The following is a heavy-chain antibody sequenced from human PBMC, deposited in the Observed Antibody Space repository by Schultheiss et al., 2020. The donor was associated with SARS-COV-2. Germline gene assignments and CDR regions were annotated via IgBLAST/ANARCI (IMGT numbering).Heavy chain of an antibody. J-gene: IGHJ4*02. CDR1: GYTFTYRY. CDR3: AREGGGSGTYRADS. CDR2: INPNSGGT. V-gene: IGHV1-2*02. Sequence: ASVKVSCKASGYTFTYRYLHWVRQAPGQALEWMGWINPNSGGTNYAQKFQGRVTMTRDTSINTAYMELSRLTSDDTAVYYCAREGGGSGTYRADSWGQGTLVTVSS. D-gene: IGHD3-10*01.